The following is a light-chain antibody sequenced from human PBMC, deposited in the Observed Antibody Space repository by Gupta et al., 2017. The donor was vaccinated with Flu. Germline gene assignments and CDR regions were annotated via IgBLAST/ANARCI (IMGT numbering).Light chain of an antibody. CDR1: QRISSY. J-gene: IGKJ1*01. CDR3: QRSYSSWT. Sequence: DIQMTQSPSSLSASVGDRVTITCRASQRISSYLNWYQQKPGKAPKLMIYAASRLQSGVPSRFSGSGSGKDFTLTSSRRQDEDFANYYGQRSYSSWTFGQGTKVEIK. CDR2: AAS. V-gene: IGKV1-39*01.